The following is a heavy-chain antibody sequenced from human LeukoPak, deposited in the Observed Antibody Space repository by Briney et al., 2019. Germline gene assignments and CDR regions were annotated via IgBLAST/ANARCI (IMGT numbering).Heavy chain of an antibody. V-gene: IGHV3-30*02. CDR2: IRYDGSNK. J-gene: IGHJ5*02. D-gene: IGHD1-26*01. Sequence: GGSLRLSCAASGFAFSASGMHWVRQAPGKGLDWVAFIRYDGSNKYYADSVKGRFTISRDNSKNTLYLQMNSLRAEDTAIYYCAKKYSTGLDPWGQGTLVTVSS. CDR3: AKKYSTGLDP. CDR1: GFAFSASG.